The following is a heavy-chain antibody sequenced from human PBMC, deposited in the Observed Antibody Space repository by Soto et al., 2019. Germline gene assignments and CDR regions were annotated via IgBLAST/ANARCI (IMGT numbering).Heavy chain of an antibody. Sequence: SVKVSCKASGGTFSSYAISWVRQAPGQGLEWMGGIIPIFGTANYAQKFQGRVTITADESTSTAYMELSSLRSEDTAVYYCASHPYYYYGMDVWGQGTTVTVSS. CDR3: ASHPYYYYGMDV. CDR1: GGTFSSYA. CDR2: IIPIFGTA. J-gene: IGHJ6*02. V-gene: IGHV1-69*13.